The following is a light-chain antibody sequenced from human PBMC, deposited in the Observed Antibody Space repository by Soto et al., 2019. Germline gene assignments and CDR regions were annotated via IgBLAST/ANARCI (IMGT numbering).Light chain of an antibody. Sequence: DIQLTQSPSSVSASVGDRVTITCRASPGISNSLAWYQQKPGNVPKLLIYAASTLRSGVPSRFSGSGSGTDFILTISSLQPEDVATYYCQKYDRAPLTFGGGTKVEIK. CDR3: QKYDRAPLT. J-gene: IGKJ4*01. V-gene: IGKV1-27*01. CDR2: AAS. CDR1: PGISNS.